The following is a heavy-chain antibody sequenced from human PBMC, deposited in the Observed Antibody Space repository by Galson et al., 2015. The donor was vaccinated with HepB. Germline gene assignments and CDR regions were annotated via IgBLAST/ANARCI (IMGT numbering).Heavy chain of an antibody. Sequence: SLRLSCAASGFTFSSYAMHWVRQAPGKGLEWVAVISYDGSNKYYADSVEGRFTISRDNSKNTLYLQMNSLRAEDTAVYYCARGHSGYDEFDYWGQGTLVTVSS. J-gene: IGHJ4*02. CDR3: ARGHSGYDEFDY. D-gene: IGHD5-12*01. CDR1: GFTFSSYA. CDR2: ISYDGSNK. V-gene: IGHV3-30*04.